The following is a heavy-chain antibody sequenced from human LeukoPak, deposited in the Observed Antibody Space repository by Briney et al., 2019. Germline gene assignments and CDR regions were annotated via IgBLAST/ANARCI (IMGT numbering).Heavy chain of an antibody. CDR1: GYSISSGYY. CDR3: ARLKYSSSWYHAFDI. Sequence: PSETLSLTCAVSGYSISSGYYWGWIRQPPGKGLEWIGSIYHSGSTYYNPSLKSRVTISVDTPKNQFSLKLSSVTAADTAVYYCARLKYSSSWYHAFDIWGQGTMVTVSS. D-gene: IGHD6-13*01. J-gene: IGHJ3*02. V-gene: IGHV4-38-2*01. CDR2: IYHSGST.